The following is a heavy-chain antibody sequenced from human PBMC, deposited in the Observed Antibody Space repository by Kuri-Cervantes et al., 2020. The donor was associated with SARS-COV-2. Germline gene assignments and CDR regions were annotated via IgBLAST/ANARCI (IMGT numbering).Heavy chain of an antibody. V-gene: IGHV1-46*01. J-gene: IGHJ4*02. CDR1: GYTFTSYY. Sequence: SVKVSCQSSGYTFTSYYMHWVRQAPGQGLEWMGIINPSGGSTSYAQKFQRRVTMTRDTSTSTVYMELSRLSSDDTAVYYCARVNITIFGVITRGDCWGKGTLVTVSS. D-gene: IGHD3-3*01. CDR3: ARVNITIFGVITRGDC. CDR2: INPSGGST.